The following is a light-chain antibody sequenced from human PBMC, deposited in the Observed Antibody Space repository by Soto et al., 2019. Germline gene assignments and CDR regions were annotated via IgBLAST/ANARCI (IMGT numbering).Light chain of an antibody. V-gene: IGLV2-11*01. CDR1: SSDVGGFKY. CDR2: DVS. CDR3: SSKRSSDTLYV. Sequence: SALTQPRSVSGSPGQSVTISCTGTSSDVGGFKYVSWYQQQPCKAPKVLIYDVSQRPSGVPDRFSGSTSGNTASLTVSGLQAEDEADYYCSSKRSSDTLYVFGTGTKVTVL. J-gene: IGLJ1*01.